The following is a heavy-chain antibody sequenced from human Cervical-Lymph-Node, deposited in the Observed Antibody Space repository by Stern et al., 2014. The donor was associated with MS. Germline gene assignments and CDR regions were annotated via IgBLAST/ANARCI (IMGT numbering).Heavy chain of an antibody. J-gene: IGHJ4*02. Sequence: EVQLLESGGGLVKPGGSLRLSCAASGFTFSNAWMSWVRPAPGKGLEWVGRIKSKTDGGTTDYAAPVKGRFTISRDDSKNTLYLQMNSLKTEDTAVYYCTTAAYCTNGVCYPPYYFDYWGQGTLVTVSS. V-gene: IGHV3-15*01. CDR1: GFTFSNAW. D-gene: IGHD2-8*01. CDR3: TTAAYCTNGVCYPPYYFDY. CDR2: IKSKTDGGTT.